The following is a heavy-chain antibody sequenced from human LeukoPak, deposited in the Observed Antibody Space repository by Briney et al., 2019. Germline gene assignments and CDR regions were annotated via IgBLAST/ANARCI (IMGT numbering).Heavy chain of an antibody. CDR1: GFTFSSYA. CDR3: ASGNSHAFDI. V-gene: IGHV3-30-3*01. CDR2: TSSDGNIK. J-gene: IGHJ3*02. Sequence: GGSLRLSCAASGFTFSSYAMHWVRQAPGKGLEWVAVTSSDGNIKYYADSVKGRFTISRDNAKNTLYLQMNSLRAEDTAVYYCASGNSHAFDIWGQGTMVTVSS.